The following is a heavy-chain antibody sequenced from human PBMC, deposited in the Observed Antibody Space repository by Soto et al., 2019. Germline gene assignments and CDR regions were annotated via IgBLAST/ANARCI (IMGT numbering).Heavy chain of an antibody. J-gene: IGHJ4*02. CDR2: IKEDGSEK. D-gene: IGHD4-17*01. CDR1: GFTFSTYW. V-gene: IGHV3-7*01. Sequence: PGGSLRLSCAASGFTFSTYWMSWVRQAPGKGLEWVANIKEDGSEKNYVDSLKGRFTISRDNAKNSLYLQMHGLRAEDTAVYYCAGEAVTTSKGFDYWGQGTLVTVS. CDR3: AGEAVTTSKGFDY.